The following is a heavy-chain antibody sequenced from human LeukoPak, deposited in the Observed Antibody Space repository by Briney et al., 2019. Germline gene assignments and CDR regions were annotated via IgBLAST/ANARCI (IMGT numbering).Heavy chain of an antibody. CDR2: IGTAGDT. D-gene: IGHD5/OR15-5a*01. CDR3: ARSEVSTTLLDY. CDR1: GFTFSSYD. Sequence: GGSLRLSCAASGFTFSSYDMHWVRQATGKGLEWVSAIGTAGDTYYPDSVKGRFTISRDNFKNTLYLEMNTLRAEDTAMYYCARSEVSTTLLDYWGQGTLVTVSS. V-gene: IGHV3-13*01. J-gene: IGHJ4*02.